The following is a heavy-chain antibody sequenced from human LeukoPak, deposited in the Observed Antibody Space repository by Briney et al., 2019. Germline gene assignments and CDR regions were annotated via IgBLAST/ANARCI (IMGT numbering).Heavy chain of an antibody. J-gene: IGHJ3*02. CDR1: GFTVSRTY. D-gene: IGHD3/OR15-3a*01. CDR3: ARDPSGTGTGFDI. CDR2: IYEGGDI. Sequence: GGSLRLSCAALGFTVSRTYIRWLRQAPGKGLEWVSVIYEGGDIYYADSVRGRFAISRDSSKNTVYLQMNGLRAEDTAVYYCARDPSGTGTGFDIWGQGTMVTVSS. V-gene: IGHV3-66*01.